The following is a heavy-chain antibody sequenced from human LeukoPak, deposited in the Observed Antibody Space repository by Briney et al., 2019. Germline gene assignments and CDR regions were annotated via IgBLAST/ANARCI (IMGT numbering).Heavy chain of an antibody. V-gene: IGHV1-69*01. Sequence: SSVKVSCKASGGTFSSYAISLLRQALGQGLEWMGGIIPIFGTANYAQKFQGRVTITADESTSTAYMELSSLRSEDTAVYYCAGSTVTRLAEYFQHWGQGTLVTVSS. J-gene: IGHJ1*01. CDR2: IIPIFGTA. CDR3: AGSTVTRLAEYFQH. D-gene: IGHD4-17*01. CDR1: GGTFSSYA.